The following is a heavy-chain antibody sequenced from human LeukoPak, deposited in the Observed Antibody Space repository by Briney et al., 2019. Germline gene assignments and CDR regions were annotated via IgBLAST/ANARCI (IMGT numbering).Heavy chain of an antibody. CDR1: GGSISSGSYY. Sequence: SETLSLTCTVSGGSISSGSYYWSWIRQPAGKGLEWIGRIYTSGSTNYNPSLKGRVTISVHTSKNQFSLKLSSVTAADTAVYYCASSDFWSGYYIDYWGQGTLVTVSS. J-gene: IGHJ4*02. D-gene: IGHD3-3*01. CDR3: ASSDFWSGYYIDY. V-gene: IGHV4-61*02. CDR2: IYTSGST.